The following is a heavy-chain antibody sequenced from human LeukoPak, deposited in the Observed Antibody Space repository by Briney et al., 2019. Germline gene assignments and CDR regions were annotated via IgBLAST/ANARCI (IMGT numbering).Heavy chain of an antibody. CDR3: ARSSQRPYSSWYWGIYYYYGMDV. Sequence: SVTVSCKASGGTFSSYAISWVRQAPGQGLEWMGGIIPIFGTANYAQKFQGRVTITADESTSTAYMELSSLRSEDTAVYYCARSSQRPYSSWYWGIYYYYGMDVWGQGTTVTVSS. CDR1: GGTFSSYA. D-gene: IGHD6-13*01. CDR2: IIPIFGTA. J-gene: IGHJ6*02. V-gene: IGHV1-69*13.